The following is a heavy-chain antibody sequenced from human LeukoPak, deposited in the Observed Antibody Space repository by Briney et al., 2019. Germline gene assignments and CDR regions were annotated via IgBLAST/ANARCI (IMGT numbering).Heavy chain of an antibody. V-gene: IGHV3-21*04. CDR3: AKAGGTYYFDY. Sequence: PGGSLRLSCAASGFTFSSYSMNWVRQAPGKGLEWVSSISSSSSYIYYADSVKGRFTISRDNAKNSLYLQMNSLRAEDTALYYCAKAGGTYYFDYWGQGTLVTVSS. D-gene: IGHD2-8*02. CDR2: ISSSSSYI. J-gene: IGHJ4*02. CDR1: GFTFSSYS.